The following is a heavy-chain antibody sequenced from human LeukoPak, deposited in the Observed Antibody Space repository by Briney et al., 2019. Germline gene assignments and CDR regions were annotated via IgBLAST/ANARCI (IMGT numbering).Heavy chain of an antibody. D-gene: IGHD6-19*01. V-gene: IGHV4-4*02. CDR2: VYYSGNT. CDR1: GGSISSSNW. Sequence: PSETLSLTCAVSGGSISSSNWWSWVRQPPGKGLEWIGYVYYSGNTKYNPSLKSRVTISLDTSTNQFSLKLTSVTAADTAVYYCAKDMSWIPGYGSGFDAFDIWGLGTMVIVSS. J-gene: IGHJ3*02. CDR3: AKDMSWIPGYGSGFDAFDI.